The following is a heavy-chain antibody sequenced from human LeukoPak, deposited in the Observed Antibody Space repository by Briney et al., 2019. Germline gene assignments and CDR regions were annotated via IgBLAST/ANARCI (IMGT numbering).Heavy chain of an antibody. V-gene: IGHV4-61*01. CDR3: ARGVGGVREGFDI. CDR1: VGSVSSESYH. CDR2: IFNSGSS. Sequence: SETLSLTRTVSVGSVSSESYHWSWIRQPPGKGLESIAYIFNSGSSNYNPSLKSGVTISVDTSKNQFSLKLNSVTAADTAQYHCARGVGGVREGFDIWGQGTMVTVSS. J-gene: IGHJ3*02. D-gene: IGHD3-16*01.